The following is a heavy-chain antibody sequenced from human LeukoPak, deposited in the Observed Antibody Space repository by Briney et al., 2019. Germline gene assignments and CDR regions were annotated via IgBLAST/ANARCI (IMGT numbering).Heavy chain of an antibody. D-gene: IGHD1-26*01. CDR3: AGYGGSYPYYMDV. J-gene: IGHJ6*03. CDR2: MYTLGNT. Sequence: GGSLRLSCAASGFTFSSYTMTCIRQAPGKGLEWVSVMYTLGNTNYADSVRGRFTISRDNSKNTLYLQMNSLRAEDTAVYYCAGYGGSYPYYMDVWGKGTTVTISS. CDR1: GFTFSSYT. V-gene: IGHV3-66*01.